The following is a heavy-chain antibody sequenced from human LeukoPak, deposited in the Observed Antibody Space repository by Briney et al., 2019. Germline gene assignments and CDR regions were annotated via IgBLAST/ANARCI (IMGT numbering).Heavy chain of an antibody. Sequence: GASVKVSCKTSGYTFTSYYVSWVRQAPGQRLEWMGWISGYNAKTKYVQKFQGRITMTIDTSTTTAYMELRSLTSDDTAVYYCARVRDYYASSDYSDYWGQGALVTVSS. D-gene: IGHD3-22*01. CDR2: ISGYNAKT. CDR3: ARVRDYYASSDYSDY. J-gene: IGHJ4*02. V-gene: IGHV1-18*04. CDR1: GYTFTSYY.